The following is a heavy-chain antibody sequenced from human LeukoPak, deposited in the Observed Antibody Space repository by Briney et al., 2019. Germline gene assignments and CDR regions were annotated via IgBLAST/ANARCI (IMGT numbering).Heavy chain of an antibody. D-gene: IGHD3-16*02. CDR2: INHSGST. J-gene: IGHJ4*02. CDR1: GDSITSSQYY. CDR3: ARGQSRSRYYDYVWGSYRYWYYFDY. Sequence: SETLSLTCAVSGDSITSSQYYWGWIRQPPGKGLEWIGEINHSGSTNYNPSLKSRVTISVDTSKNQFSLKLSSVTAADTAVYYCARGQSRSRYYDYVWGSYRYWYYFDYWGQGTPVTVSS. V-gene: IGHV4-39*07.